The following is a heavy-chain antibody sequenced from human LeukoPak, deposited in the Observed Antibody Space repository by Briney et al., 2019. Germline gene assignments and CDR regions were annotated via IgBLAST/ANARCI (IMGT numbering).Heavy chain of an antibody. CDR1: GFTFSSYD. J-gene: IGHJ4*02. CDR2: ILSDGNDK. D-gene: IGHD6-13*01. CDR3: AKDRTSTWSWDY. V-gene: IGHV3-30*18. Sequence: GGSLRLSCAASGFTFSSYDMHWVRQAPGRGLEWVAIILSDGNDKYYADSVKGRFTISRDNSKDMLDLQMNSLRAEDTAVYYCAKDRTSTWSWDYWGQGTLVIVSS.